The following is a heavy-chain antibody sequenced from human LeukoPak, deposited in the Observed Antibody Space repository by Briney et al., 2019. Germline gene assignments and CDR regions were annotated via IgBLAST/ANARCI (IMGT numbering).Heavy chain of an antibody. D-gene: IGHD3-10*01. CDR3: ARDSSGSLNWFDP. V-gene: IGHV3-64*01. CDR2: ISSNGGST. J-gene: IGHJ5*02. CDR1: GFTFSSYA. Sequence: QSGGSLRLSCAASGFTFSSYAMHWVRQAPGKGLEYVSAISSNGGSTYYANSVKGRFTISRDNSKNTLYLQMGSLRAEDMAVYYCARDSSGSLNWFDPWGQGTLVTVSS.